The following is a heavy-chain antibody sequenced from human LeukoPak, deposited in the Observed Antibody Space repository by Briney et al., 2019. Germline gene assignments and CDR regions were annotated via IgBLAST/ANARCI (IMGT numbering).Heavy chain of an antibody. CDR1: GGSISSGGYY. V-gene: IGHV4-31*03. J-gene: IGHJ6*04. D-gene: IGHD3-3*01. CDR3: ARDGRLRFLEWSEMDV. Sequence: SETLSLTCTVSGGSISSGGYYRSWIRQHPGKGLEWIGYIYYSGSTYYNPSLESRVTISVDTSKNQFSLKLSSVTAADTAVYYCARDGRLRFLEWSEMDVRGKGTTVTVSS. CDR2: IYYSGST.